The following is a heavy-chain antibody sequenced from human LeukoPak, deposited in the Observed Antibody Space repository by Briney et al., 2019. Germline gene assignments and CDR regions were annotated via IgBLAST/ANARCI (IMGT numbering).Heavy chain of an antibody. Sequence: GGSLRLSCAASGFIFSSYWMHWVRQAPGKGLVWVSRLNSDGSSTSYADSVKGRFTISRDNAETTLHLQMNNLSAEDTAVYYCARASNRNSINFDYWGQGALVTVSS. CDR2: LNSDGSST. CDR3: ARASNRNSINFDY. CDR1: GFIFSSYW. V-gene: IGHV3-74*01. D-gene: IGHD1-7*01. J-gene: IGHJ4*02.